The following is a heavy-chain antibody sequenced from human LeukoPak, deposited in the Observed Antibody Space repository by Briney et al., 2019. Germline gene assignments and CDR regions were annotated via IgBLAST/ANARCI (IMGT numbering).Heavy chain of an antibody. CDR1: GFTFSTFW. J-gene: IGHJ3*01. CDR3: VRDSDYQRISTDRYAHYDALDF. V-gene: IGHV3-7*01. D-gene: IGHD3-16*01. CDR2: IKADGSVK. Sequence: GGSLRLSCAASGFTFSTFWMSWVRQAPGKGLEWVANIKADGSVKHYIDSMEGRFSIPRDNARSSLYLQMNSLRAEDTAVYYCVRDSDYQRISTDRYAHYDALDFWGHGTVVTVSS.